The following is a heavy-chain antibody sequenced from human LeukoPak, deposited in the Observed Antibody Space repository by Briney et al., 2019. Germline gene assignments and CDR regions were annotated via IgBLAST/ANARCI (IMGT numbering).Heavy chain of an antibody. V-gene: IGHV4-39*07. CDR3: ARDLDGSWYFDL. CDR1: GGSISSSSYY. Sequence: SETLSLTCTVSGGSISSSSYYWGWIRQPPGKGLEWIGSIYYSGSTYYNPSLKSRVTISVDTSKNQFSLKLSSVTAADTAVYYCARDLDGSWYFDLWGRGTLVTVSS. D-gene: IGHD6-19*01. CDR2: IYYSGST. J-gene: IGHJ2*01.